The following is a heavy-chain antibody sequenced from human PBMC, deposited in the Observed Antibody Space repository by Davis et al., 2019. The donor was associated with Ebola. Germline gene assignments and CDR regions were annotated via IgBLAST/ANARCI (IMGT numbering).Heavy chain of an antibody. Sequence: SETLSLTCTVSGGSVTSGGSFWSWIRQPPGKGLEWIGYLYYSGNTNYNPSLKSRVTISVDTSKNQFSLKLTSMTAADTAVYYCARGRELLLGWFDPWGQGTLVTVSS. D-gene: IGHD1-7*01. V-gene: IGHV4-61*08. CDR3: ARGRELLLGWFDP. CDR2: LYYSGNT. CDR1: GGSVTSGGSF. J-gene: IGHJ5*02.